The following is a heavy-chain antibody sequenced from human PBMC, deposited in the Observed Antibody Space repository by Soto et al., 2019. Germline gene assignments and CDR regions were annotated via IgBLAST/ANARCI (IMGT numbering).Heavy chain of an antibody. CDR2: INAGNGHT. CDR3: ARVGSSGWAAFGH. V-gene: IGHV1-3*01. D-gene: IGHD6-19*01. Sequence: QVQLVQSGAEVEKPGASVKVSCKASGYTFTDYPLNWVRQAPGQRLEWMGWINAGNGHTKYSQMCQGRVTITRDTSASTAYMELSSLRSEDTAVYYCARVGSSGWAAFGHWGQGTLVTVSS. J-gene: IGHJ4*02. CDR1: GYTFTDYP.